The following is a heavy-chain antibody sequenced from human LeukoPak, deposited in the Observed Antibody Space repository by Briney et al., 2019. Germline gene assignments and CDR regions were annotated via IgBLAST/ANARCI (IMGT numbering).Heavy chain of an antibody. CDR1: GDSVSNKDAA. J-gene: IGHJ4*02. V-gene: IGHV6-1*01. D-gene: IGHD2-15*01. Sequence: SQTLSLTFAISGDSVSNKDAAWNWVRESPSRGLEWLGSTFYRSKWYNDYAVSVKGRIIVSADTSKNQFSLHLNSVTPDDTAVYYCGRTVGYFDYWGQGILVTVSS. CDR2: TFYRSKWYN. CDR3: GRTVGYFDY.